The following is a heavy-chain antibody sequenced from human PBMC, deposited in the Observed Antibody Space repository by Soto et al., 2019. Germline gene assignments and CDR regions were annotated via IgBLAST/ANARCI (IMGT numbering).Heavy chain of an antibody. Sequence: GESLKISCKGSGYSFTSYWISWVRQMPGKGLEWMGRIDPSDSYTNYSPSFQGHVTISADKSISTAYLQWSSLKASDTAMYYCAWVDILAGYYGYYWGQGTLVTVSS. CDR3: AWVDILAGYYGYY. D-gene: IGHD3-9*01. CDR1: GYSFTSYW. V-gene: IGHV5-10-1*01. CDR2: IDPSDSYT. J-gene: IGHJ4*02.